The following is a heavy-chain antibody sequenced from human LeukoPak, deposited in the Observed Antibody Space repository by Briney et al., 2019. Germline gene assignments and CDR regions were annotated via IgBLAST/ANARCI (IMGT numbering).Heavy chain of an antibody. Sequence: SETLSLTCTLSGGSISSGDYYWSWIRQPPGKGLEWIGYIYYSGSTYYNPSLKSRVTISVDTSKNQFSLKLSSVTAADTAVYYCARVVPGPVPAAIRGWFDPWGQGTLVTVSS. D-gene: IGHD2-2*02. CDR2: IYYSGST. J-gene: IGHJ5*02. CDR1: GGSISSGDYY. CDR3: ARVVPGPVPAAIRGWFDP. V-gene: IGHV4-30-4*08.